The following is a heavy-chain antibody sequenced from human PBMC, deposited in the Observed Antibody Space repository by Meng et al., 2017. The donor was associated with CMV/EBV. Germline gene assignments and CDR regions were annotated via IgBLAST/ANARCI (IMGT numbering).Heavy chain of an antibody. J-gene: IGHJ4*02. CDR3: ARRRRRHSGGGSYYFDY. CDR2: ISSSSSYI. V-gene: IGHV3-21*01. D-gene: IGHD4-23*01. Sequence: GGSLRLSCAASGFTFSSYSMNWVRQAPGKGLEWVSSISSSSSYIYYADSVKGRFTISRDNAKNSLYLQMNSLRAEDTAVYYCARRRRRHSGGGSYYFDYWGQGTLVTVSS. CDR1: GFTFSSYS.